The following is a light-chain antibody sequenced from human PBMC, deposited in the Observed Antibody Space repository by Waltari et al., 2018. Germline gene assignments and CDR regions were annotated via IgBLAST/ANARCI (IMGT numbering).Light chain of an antibody. Sequence: QMTQSPSTLSASVGDSVTISCRASQSLRGWLAWYQQKPGQPPRLLIYKTSTVERGVPPRFSGTGSGTEFTLTISSLQPDDFATYYCQQYNNGFTFGPGTRV. CDR1: QSLRGW. CDR3: QQYNNGFT. V-gene: IGKV1-5*03. J-gene: IGKJ3*01. CDR2: KTS.